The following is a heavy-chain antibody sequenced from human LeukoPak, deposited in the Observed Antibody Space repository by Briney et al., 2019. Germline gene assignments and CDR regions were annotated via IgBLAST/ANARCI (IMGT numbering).Heavy chain of an antibody. CDR2: IIPILGVT. D-gene: IGHD3-10*01. Sequence: ASVMVSCKAYGVTLSTYPIAWVRQAPGRGLEWMGRIIPILGVTNNAQKFQGRVTITADKSTSTAYMELSSLTSEDTAAYYCARGRRGEELHYWGQGTLVTVSS. CDR3: ARGRRGEELHY. J-gene: IGHJ4*02. V-gene: IGHV1-69*02. CDR1: GVTLSTYP.